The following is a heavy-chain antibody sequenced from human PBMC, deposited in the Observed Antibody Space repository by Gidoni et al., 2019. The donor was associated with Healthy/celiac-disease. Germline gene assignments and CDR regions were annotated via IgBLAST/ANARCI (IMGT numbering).Heavy chain of an antibody. J-gene: IGHJ6*02. V-gene: IGHV4-61*01. D-gene: IGHD4-17*01. CDR2: IYYSGST. Sequence: QVQLQESGPGLVKPSATLSLTCTVSGGSVRRGSYYCSWIRQPPGKGLEWIGYIYYSGSTNYNPSLKSRVTISVDTSKNQFSLKLRSVTAADTAVYYCARDSDYGDYVGGDYYYGMDVWGQGTTVTVSS. CDR3: ARDSDYGDYVGGDYYYGMDV. CDR1: GGSVRRGSYY.